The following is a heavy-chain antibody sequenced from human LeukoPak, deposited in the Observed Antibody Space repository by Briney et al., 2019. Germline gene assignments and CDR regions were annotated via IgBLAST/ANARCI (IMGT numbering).Heavy chain of an antibody. CDR2: IYSSGST. CDR1: GDSISSGDYD. Sequence: SQTLSLTCSVSGDSISSGDYDWSWIRQPPGKGLPWIGYIYSSGSTYYNPSLKSRVTISVDTSKNQFSLKLSSVTAADTAVYYCARDGNAMVRGYAFEIWGRGTMVTVSS. V-gene: IGHV4-30-4*01. J-gene: IGHJ3*02. D-gene: IGHD3-10*01. CDR3: ARDGNAMVRGYAFEI.